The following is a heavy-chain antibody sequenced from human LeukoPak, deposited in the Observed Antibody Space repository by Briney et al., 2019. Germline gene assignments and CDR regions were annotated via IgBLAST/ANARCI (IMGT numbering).Heavy chain of an antibody. V-gene: IGHV3-48*03. CDR1: GFTFSSFE. J-gene: IGHJ4*02. D-gene: IGHD6-13*01. CDR2: ISSGGGAI. CDR3: ARDFIAAAGIDY. Sequence: GGSLRLSCAASGFTFSSFEMNWVRQAPGKGLEWASYISSGGGAIYYADSVKGRFTISRDNARNSLYLQMNSLRAEDTAVYYCARDFIAAAGIDYWGQGTLVTVSS.